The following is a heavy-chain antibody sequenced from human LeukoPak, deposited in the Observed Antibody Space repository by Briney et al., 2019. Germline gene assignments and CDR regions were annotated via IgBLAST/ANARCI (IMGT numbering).Heavy chain of an antibody. CDR3: ARDQEGFDY. CDR2: IYPRDGST. CDR1: GGTFSSYA. V-gene: IGHV1-46*01. J-gene: IGHJ4*02. Sequence: GASVKVSCKASGGTFSSYAISWVRQAPGQGLEWMGMIYPRDGSTSYAQEFQGRVTVTRDTSTSTVHMELSGLRSEDTAVYYCARDQEGFDYWGQGTLVTVSS.